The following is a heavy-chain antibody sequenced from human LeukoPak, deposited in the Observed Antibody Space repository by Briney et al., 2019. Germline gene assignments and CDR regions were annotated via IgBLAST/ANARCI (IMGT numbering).Heavy chain of an antibody. CDR3: AGHKYYNFWGSFNWFDP. D-gene: IGHD3-3*01. Sequence: SETLSLTCFVSGASIINNNYYWAWLRQPPGKGLEWIGSIYHGGSTSYNPYLKSRVTMSVSTSKSHFTLKLNSVTAADTAVYSCAGHKYYNFWGSFNWFDPWGQGTLVIVSS. CDR2: IYHGGST. CDR1: GASIINNNYY. V-gene: IGHV4-39*01. J-gene: IGHJ5*02.